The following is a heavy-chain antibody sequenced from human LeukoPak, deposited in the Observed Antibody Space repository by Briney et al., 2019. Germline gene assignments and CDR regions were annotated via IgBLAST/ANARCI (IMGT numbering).Heavy chain of an antibody. CDR1: GYSISSGYY. Sequence: PSETLSLTCTVSGYSISSGYYWGWIRQPPGKGLEWIGSIYHSGSTYYNPSLKSRVTISVDTSKNQFSLKLSSVTAADTAVYYCARAPATAFDYWGQGTLVTGSS. V-gene: IGHV4-38-2*02. CDR2: IYHSGST. D-gene: IGHD4-17*01. CDR3: ARAPATAFDY. J-gene: IGHJ4*02.